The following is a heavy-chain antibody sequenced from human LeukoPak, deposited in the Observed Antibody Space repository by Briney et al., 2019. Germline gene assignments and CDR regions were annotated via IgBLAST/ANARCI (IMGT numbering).Heavy chain of an antibody. CDR1: GFTFSSYG. Sequence: PGGSLRLSCAASGFTFSSYGMHWVRQAPGKGLEWVAFIRYDGSNKYYADSVKGRFTISRDNSKNTLYLQMNSLRAEDTAVYYCAKDSGYENTFYFDYWGQGTLVTVSS. CDR3: AKDSGYENTFYFDY. V-gene: IGHV3-30*02. CDR2: IRYDGSNK. J-gene: IGHJ4*02. D-gene: IGHD5-12*01.